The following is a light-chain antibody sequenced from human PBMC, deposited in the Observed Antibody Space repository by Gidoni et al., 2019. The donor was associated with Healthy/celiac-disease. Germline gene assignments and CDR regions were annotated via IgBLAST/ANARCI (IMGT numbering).Light chain of an antibody. V-gene: IGKV3-15*01. J-gene: IGKJ4*01. CDR3: QQYNNWPLT. CDR1: QSVSSN. CDR2: GAS. Sequence: PATLSVSPGERATLSCRASQSVSSNLAWYQQKPGQAPRLLIYGASTRATGIPARFSGGGSGTEFTLTISSLQSEDFAVYYCQQYNNWPLTFGGGTKVEIK.